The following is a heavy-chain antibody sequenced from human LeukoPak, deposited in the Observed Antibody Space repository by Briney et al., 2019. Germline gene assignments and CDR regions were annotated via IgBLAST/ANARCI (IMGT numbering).Heavy chain of an antibody. CDR3: AKDGRSSAPH. V-gene: IGHV3-33*06. Sequence: GRSLRLSCAASGFTFSSYGMHWVRQAPGKGLEWVAVIWYDGSNKYYADSVKGRFTISRDNSKNTLYLQMNSLRVEDTAVYYCAKDGRSSAPHWGQGTLVTVSS. D-gene: IGHD6-6*01. CDR2: IWYDGSNK. J-gene: IGHJ4*02. CDR1: GFTFSSYG.